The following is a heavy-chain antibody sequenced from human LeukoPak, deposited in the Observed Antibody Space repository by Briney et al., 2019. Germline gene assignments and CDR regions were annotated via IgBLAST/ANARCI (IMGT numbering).Heavy chain of an antibody. V-gene: IGHV4-4*02. CDR2: IYHSGST. J-gene: IGHJ3*02. CDR1: GFTFSSYG. Sequence: NPGGSLRLSCAASGFTFSSYGMHWVRQSPGKGLEWIGEIYHSGSTNYNPSLKSRITISVDKSKNHFSLKLSSVTAADTAVYYCARERSGSEIFARSFDIWGQGTKVTVSS. CDR3: ARERSGSEIFARSFDI. D-gene: IGHD3-3*01.